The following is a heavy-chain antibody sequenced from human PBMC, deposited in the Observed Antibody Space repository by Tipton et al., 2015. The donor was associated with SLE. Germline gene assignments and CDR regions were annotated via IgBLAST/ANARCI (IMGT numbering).Heavy chain of an antibody. J-gene: IGHJ5*02. V-gene: IGHV3-30-3*01. CDR2: ISYDGSNK. D-gene: IGHD6-13*01. Sequence: SLRLSCAASGFTFSSYAMHWVRQAPGKGLEWMAVISYDGSNKYYADSVKGRFTISRDNSKNTLYLQMNSLRAEDTAVYYCARGGRAAATWFDPWGQGTLVTVSS. CDR1: GFTFSSYA. CDR3: ARGGRAAATWFDP.